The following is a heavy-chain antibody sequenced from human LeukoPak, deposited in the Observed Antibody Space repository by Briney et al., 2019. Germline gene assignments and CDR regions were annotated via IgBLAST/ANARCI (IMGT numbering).Heavy chain of an antibody. CDR3: ARNSAPRYYGSGSYLASGMDV. J-gene: IGHJ6*02. CDR1: GYTFTGYY. V-gene: IGHV1-2*02. D-gene: IGHD3-10*01. CDR2: INPNSGGT. Sequence: ETSVKVSCKASGYTFTGYYMHWVRQAPGQGLEWMGWINPNSGGTNYAQKFQGRVTMTRDTSISTAYMELSRLRSDDTAVYYCARNSAPRYYGSGSYLASGMDVWGQGTTVTVSS.